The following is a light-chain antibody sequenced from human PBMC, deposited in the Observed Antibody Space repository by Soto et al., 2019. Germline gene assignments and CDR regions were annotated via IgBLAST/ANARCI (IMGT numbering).Light chain of an antibody. J-gene: IGKJ1*01. V-gene: IGKV3-20*01. Sequence: EIVLTQSPGTLSLSPGERATLSCRASQSVNSNYLAWYQRKPGQAPRLLIYGASNRATDIPYRFSASGSGTDFTLTITRLEAEDFAVYYCQRYDSTPPTFGQGTKVEVK. CDR2: GAS. CDR3: QRYDSTPPT. CDR1: QSVNSNY.